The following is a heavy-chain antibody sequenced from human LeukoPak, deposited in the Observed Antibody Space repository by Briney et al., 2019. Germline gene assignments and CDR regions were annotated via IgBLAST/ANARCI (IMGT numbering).Heavy chain of an antibody. J-gene: IGHJ4*02. CDR2: IAADGGVK. CDR3: AREATWGQWYFDL. D-gene: IGHD6-19*01. V-gene: IGHV3-30*03. Sequence: HPGGSLRLSCAASGFSFHDHGMDWVRQAPGKGLEWVAVIAADGGVKQYADSVKGRFSLSRDNSKNTVSLQMNGLTAEDTAVYYCAREATWGQWYFDLWGQGAPVTVSS. CDR1: GFSFHDHG.